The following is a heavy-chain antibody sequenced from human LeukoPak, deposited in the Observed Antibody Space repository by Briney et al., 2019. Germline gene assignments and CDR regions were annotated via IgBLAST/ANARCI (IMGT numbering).Heavy chain of an antibody. D-gene: IGHD1-1*01. CDR3: ARDRSGPGYHFDY. CDR2: VSYGGSNK. Sequence: GTSLXXXXXASGFTXXXXXXXXVRQXPGXXXXXXXXVSYGGSNKXYIDSXXXRFTISXDNSKNTLYLQMNSLRPXXTAVYYCARDRSGPGYHFDYWGQGTLVTVSS. V-gene: IGHV3-30*10. CDR1: GFTXXXXX. J-gene: IGHJ4*02.